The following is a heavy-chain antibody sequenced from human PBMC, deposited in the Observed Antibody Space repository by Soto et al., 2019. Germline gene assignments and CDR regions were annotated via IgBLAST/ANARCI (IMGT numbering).Heavy chain of an antibody. J-gene: IGHJ4*02. D-gene: IGHD6-13*01. Sequence: GGSMKVSCKTSGYSFTTYFMHWVRQAPGQRLEWMGWINTGNGDTKYSQQFQGRVTIARDTSASTTYMELSSLRSEDTAVYYCARPYSNSWSTYFDYWGQGTLVTVSS. V-gene: IGHV1-3*04. CDR2: INTGNGDT. CDR1: GYSFTTYF. CDR3: ARPYSNSWSTYFDY.